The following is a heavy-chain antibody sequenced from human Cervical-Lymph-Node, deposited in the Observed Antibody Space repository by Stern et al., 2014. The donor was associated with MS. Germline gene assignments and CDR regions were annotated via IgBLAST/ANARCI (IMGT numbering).Heavy chain of an antibody. D-gene: IGHD5-24*01. CDR1: GFTFSSYS. Sequence: MQLVQSGGGLVKPGGSLRLSCAASGFTFSSYSMNWVRQAPGKGLEWVSSISGSSSYIYYADSVKGRFTISRDNAKNSLYLQMNSLRAEDTAVYYCARDLQRWLQSGYGMDVWGQGTTVTVSS. CDR2: ISGSSSYI. CDR3: ARDLQRWLQSGYGMDV. J-gene: IGHJ6*02. V-gene: IGHV3-21*01.